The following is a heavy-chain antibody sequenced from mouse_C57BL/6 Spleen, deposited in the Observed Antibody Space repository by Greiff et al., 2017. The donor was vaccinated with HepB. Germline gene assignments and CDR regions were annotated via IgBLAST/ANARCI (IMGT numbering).Heavy chain of an antibody. V-gene: IGHV1-64*01. CDR1: GYTFTSYW. CDR3: AREEGFYYGSSYSY. D-gene: IGHD1-1*01. J-gene: IGHJ2*01. CDR2: IHPNSGST. Sequence: QVQLQQPGAELVKPGASVKLSCKASGYTFTSYWMHWVKQRPGQGLEWIGMIHPNSGSTNYNEKFKSKATLTVDKSSSTAYMQLSSLTSEDSAVYYCAREEGFYYGSSYSYWGQGTTLTVSS.